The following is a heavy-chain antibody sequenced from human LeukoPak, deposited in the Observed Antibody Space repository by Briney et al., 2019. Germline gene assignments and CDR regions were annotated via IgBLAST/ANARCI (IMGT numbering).Heavy chain of an antibody. CDR1: GGSFSTYA. V-gene: IGHV1-69*13. CDR3: ARGYCSGGSCFGFGDYYYYMDV. J-gene: IGHJ6*03. D-gene: IGHD2-15*01. Sequence: ASVKVSCKASGGSFSTYAISWVRQAPGQGLEWMGGIIPIHSTANYAQRFQGRVTITAEESTKTAYMELRSLRSEDTAVYYCARGYCSGGSCFGFGDYYYYMDVWGKGTTVTVSS. CDR2: IIPIHSTA.